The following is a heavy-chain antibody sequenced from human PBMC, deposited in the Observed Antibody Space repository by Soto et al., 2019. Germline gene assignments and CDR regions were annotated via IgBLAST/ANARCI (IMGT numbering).Heavy chain of an antibody. V-gene: IGHV3-15*01. J-gene: IGHJ6*02. CDR2: IKSKTDGGTT. D-gene: IGHD3-22*01. CDR3: TTCDSSGYYHPCWYYGMDV. CDR1: GFTFSNAW. Sequence: EVQLVESGGGLVKPGGSLRLSCAASGFTFSNAWMSWVRQAPGKGLEWVGRIKSKTDGGTTDYAAPVKGRFTISRDDSKNTLYLQMNSLKTEDTAVYYCTTCDSSGYYHPCWYYGMDVWGQGTTVTVSS.